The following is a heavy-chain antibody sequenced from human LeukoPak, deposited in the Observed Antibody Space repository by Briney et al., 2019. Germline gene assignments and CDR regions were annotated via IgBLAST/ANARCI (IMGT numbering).Heavy chain of an antibody. Sequence: ASVKVSCKASGYTFSGFYIHWVRQAPGQGLEWMGWINPNSGGTNYAQKFQGRVTMTRDTSISTAYMELSRLRSDDTAVYYCARAYKWTTPFDYWGQGTLVTVSS. CDR2: INPNSGGT. CDR3: ARAYKWTTPFDY. CDR1: GYTFSGFY. V-gene: IGHV1-2*02. J-gene: IGHJ4*02. D-gene: IGHD1-1*01.